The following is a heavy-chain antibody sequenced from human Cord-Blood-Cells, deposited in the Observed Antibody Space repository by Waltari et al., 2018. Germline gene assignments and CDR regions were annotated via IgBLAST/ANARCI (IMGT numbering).Heavy chain of an antibody. J-gene: IGHJ4*02. D-gene: IGHD5-12*01. CDR1: GGSFSGYY. V-gene: IGHV4-34*01. CDR3: ARGLRGDRDIVATIDY. Sequence: QVQLQQWGAGLLKPSETLSLTCAVYGGSFSGYYWCWIRHPPGKGLEWIGEINHSGSTNYNPSLKSRVTISVDTSKNQFSLKLSSVTAADTAVYYCARGLRGDRDIVATIDYWGQGTLVTVSS. CDR2: INHSGST.